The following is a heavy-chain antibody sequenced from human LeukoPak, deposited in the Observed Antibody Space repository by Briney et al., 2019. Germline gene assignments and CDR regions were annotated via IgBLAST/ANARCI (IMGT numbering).Heavy chain of an antibody. V-gene: IGHV4-39*07. CDR3: ARDRAAAGRFDP. CDR1: GGSISSSSYY. CDR2: IYYSGST. Sequence: SETLSLTCTVSGGSISSSSYYWGWIRQPPGKGLEWIGSIYYSGSTNYNPSLKSRVTISVDTSKNQFSLKLSSVTAADTAVYYCARDRAAAGRFDPWGQGTLVTVSS. J-gene: IGHJ5*02. D-gene: IGHD6-13*01.